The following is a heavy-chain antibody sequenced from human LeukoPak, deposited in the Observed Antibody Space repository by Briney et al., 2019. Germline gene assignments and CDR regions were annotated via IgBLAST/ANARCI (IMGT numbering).Heavy chain of an antibody. CDR3: ARDSISGSSWYVLCY. Sequence: GGSLRLSCAASGFTFNSYAMHWVRQAPGKGLEWVAVISHDGSNKYYADSVKGRFTISRDNSKNTLYLQMNSLRAEDTAVYYCARDSISGSSWYVLCYWGQGTLVTVSS. V-gene: IGHV3-30-3*01. D-gene: IGHD6-13*01. CDR1: GFTFNSYA. CDR2: ISHDGSNK. J-gene: IGHJ4*02.